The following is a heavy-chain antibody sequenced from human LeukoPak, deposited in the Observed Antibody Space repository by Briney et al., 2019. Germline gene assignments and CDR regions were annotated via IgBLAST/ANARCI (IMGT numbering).Heavy chain of an antibody. D-gene: IGHD3-3*01. J-gene: IGHJ4*02. CDR2: ISYDGSNK. Sequence: PGRSLRLSCAASGFTFGSYAMHWVRQAPGKGLEWVAVISYDGSNKYYADSVKGRFTISRDNSKNTLYLQMNSLRAEDTAVYYCARDAGSGYYTEHFDYWGQGTLVTVSS. CDR1: GFTFGSYA. V-gene: IGHV3-30-3*01. CDR3: ARDAGSGYYTEHFDY.